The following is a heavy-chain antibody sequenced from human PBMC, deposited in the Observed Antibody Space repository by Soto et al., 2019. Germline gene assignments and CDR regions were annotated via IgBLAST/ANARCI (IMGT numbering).Heavy chain of an antibody. CDR1: GYTFTSYG. D-gene: IGHD3-22*01. J-gene: IGHJ4*02. CDR2: ISAYNDNT. Sequence: QVQLVQSGAEVKEPGASVKVSCKASGYTFTSYGLNWVRQAPGQGLEWMGWISAYNDNTNYAQKFQGRVTMTTDTPTNTAYMELSSLGPDDTAVYYCARSRSSRYYLDYWGQGSLVTVS. CDR3: ARSRSSRYYLDY. V-gene: IGHV1-18*01.